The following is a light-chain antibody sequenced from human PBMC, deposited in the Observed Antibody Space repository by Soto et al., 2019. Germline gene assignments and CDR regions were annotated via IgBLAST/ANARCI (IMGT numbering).Light chain of an antibody. CDR3: SSYTSSSTLVV. Sequence: QSALTQPASVSGSPGPSITISCTGTSSDVGGYNYVSWYQQHPGKAPKLMIYDVSTRPSGASNRFSGSKSGNTASLTISGLQAEDEADYYCSSYTSSSTLVVFGGGTKVTVL. CDR2: DVS. J-gene: IGLJ2*01. CDR1: SSDVGGYNY. V-gene: IGLV2-14*01.